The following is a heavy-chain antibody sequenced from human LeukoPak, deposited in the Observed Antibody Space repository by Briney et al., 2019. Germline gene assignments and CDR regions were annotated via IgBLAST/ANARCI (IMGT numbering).Heavy chain of an antibody. J-gene: IGHJ5*02. D-gene: IGHD4-17*01. CDR3: ARVWVDYGDYLDWFDP. CDR1: GGSFSGYH. V-gene: IGHV4-34*01. CDR2: INHSGST. Sequence: SETLSLTCAVYGGSFSGYHWSWIRQPPGKGLEWIGEINHSGSTNYNPSLKSRVTISVDTSKNQFSLKLSSVTAADTAVYYCARVWVDYGDYLDWFDPWGQGTLVTVSS.